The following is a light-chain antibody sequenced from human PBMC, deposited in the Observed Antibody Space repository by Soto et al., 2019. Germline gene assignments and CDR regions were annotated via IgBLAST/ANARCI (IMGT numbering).Light chain of an antibody. Sequence: EIVFAHSPGGLALSPGDRATLSCGSSQSVSSSYLAWYQQKPGRSPRLLIYGATSRATGIPDRLSGSGSGTDFTLTISRLEPEDFAVYYCQKYGSPPTTFGQGTKVDIK. CDR2: GAT. CDR1: QSVSSSY. J-gene: IGKJ1*01. CDR3: QKYGSPPTT. V-gene: IGKV3-20*01.